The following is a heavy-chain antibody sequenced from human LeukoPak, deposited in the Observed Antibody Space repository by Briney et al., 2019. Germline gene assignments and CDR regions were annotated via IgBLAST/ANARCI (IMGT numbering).Heavy chain of an antibody. CDR1: GGSISITSYY. CDR2: IYYSGST. Sequence: NPSETLSLTCTVSGGSISITSYYWGWIRQPPGKGLEWIGSIYYSGSTYYNPSLKSRVTISVDTSKNQFSLKLSSVTAADTAVYYCARKGYSYEKVDYWGQGTLVTVSS. D-gene: IGHD5-18*01. J-gene: IGHJ4*02. CDR3: ARKGYSYEKVDY. V-gene: IGHV4-39*07.